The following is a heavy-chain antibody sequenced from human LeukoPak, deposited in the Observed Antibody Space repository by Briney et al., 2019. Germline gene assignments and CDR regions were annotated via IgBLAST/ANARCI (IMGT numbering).Heavy chain of an antibody. J-gene: IGHJ4*02. CDR3: ASGGYCSGGSCYGFDN. V-gene: IGHV1-69*01. Sequence: SVKVSCKASGGTFSSSAISWVRQAPGQGLEWMGGIIPIFNTPNYAQKFQGRVTITADESTSTAYMELSSLRTEDTAVYYCASGGYCSGGSCYGFDNWDRGTLVTVSS. D-gene: IGHD2-15*01. CDR2: IIPIFNTP. CDR1: GGTFSSSA.